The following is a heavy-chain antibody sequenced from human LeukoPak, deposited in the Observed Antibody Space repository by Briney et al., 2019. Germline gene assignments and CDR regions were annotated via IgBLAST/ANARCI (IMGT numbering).Heavy chain of an antibody. V-gene: IGHV3-7*01. J-gene: IGHJ3*01. CDR2: IKEDGSEK. CDR3: ARVRPRENSGSSSYDAFDV. D-gene: IGHD3-10*01. Sequence: GGSLRLSCAASGFSLSNYWMSWVRQAPGKWPQCVANIKEDGSEKNYVDSVKGRFTISRDSARNSLFLQMDSLGAEDTAVYYCARVRPRENSGSSSYDAFDVWGQGTMVTVSS. CDR1: GFSLSNYW.